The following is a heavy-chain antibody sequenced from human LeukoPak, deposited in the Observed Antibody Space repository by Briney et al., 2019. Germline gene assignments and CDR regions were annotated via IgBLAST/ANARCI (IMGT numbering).Heavy chain of an antibody. CDR2: IYYSGTT. CDR3: ARWVTTLSFDY. CDR1: GGSISDGGYY. Sequence: PSETLSLTCTVSGGSISDGGYYWSWIRQHPGKGLEWIGYIYYSGTTYYNPSLKSRVIISVDTSKNQFSLKLSSVTAADTAVYYCARWVTTLSFDYWGQGALVTVSS. J-gene: IGHJ4*02. V-gene: IGHV4-31*03. D-gene: IGHD4-11*01.